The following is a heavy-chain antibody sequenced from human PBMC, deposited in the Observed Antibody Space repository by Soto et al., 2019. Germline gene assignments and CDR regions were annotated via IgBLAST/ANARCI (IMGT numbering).Heavy chain of an antibody. CDR1: GFTFSSYG. Sequence: QVQLVESGGGVVQPGRSLRLCCAASGFTFSSYGMHWVRQAPGKGLEWVAVIWYDGSNKYYADSVKGRFTISRDNSKNTLYLQMNSLRAEDTAVYYCARGGYCSGGSCYSRGNDYWGQGTLVTVSS. D-gene: IGHD2-15*01. V-gene: IGHV3-33*01. CDR3: ARGGYCSGGSCYSRGNDY. J-gene: IGHJ4*02. CDR2: IWYDGSNK.